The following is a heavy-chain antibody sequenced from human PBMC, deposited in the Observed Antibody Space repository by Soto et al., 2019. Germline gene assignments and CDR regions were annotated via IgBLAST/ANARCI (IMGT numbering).Heavy chain of an antibody. CDR3: AKGVGGDYCGMDV. J-gene: IGHJ6*02. CDR1: GFTFSSYG. V-gene: IGHV3-30*18. CDR2: ISYDGSNK. D-gene: IGHD1-26*01. Sequence: QVQLVESGGGVVQPGRSLRLSCAASGFTFSSYGMHWVRQAPGKGLEWVAVISYDGSNKYYADSVKGRFTISRDNSKNTLYLEMNSLRAEDTAVYYCAKGVGGDYCGMDVWGQGTTVTVSS.